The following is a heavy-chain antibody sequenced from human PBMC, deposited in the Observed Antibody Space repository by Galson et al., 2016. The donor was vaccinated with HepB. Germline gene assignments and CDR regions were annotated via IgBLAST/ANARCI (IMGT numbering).Heavy chain of an antibody. V-gene: IGHV1-69*13. CDR3: ARLHTEPGAHYWYFDL. D-gene: IGHD2-2*01. Sequence: SVKVSCKASGGSFSNNGVSWVRQAPGQGLEWMGGIITIFGRANYAQRFQGRVTITVDESTNTAYMELSRLRYEDTAVYFCARLHTEPGAHYWYFDLWGRGTLVTVSS. J-gene: IGHJ2*01. CDR2: IITIFGRA. CDR1: GGSFSNNG.